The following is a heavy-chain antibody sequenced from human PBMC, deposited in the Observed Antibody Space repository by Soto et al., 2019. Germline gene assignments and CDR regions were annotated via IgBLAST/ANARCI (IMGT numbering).Heavy chain of an antibody. CDR3: ATWHEREHAYDV. CDR2: LYDVDGS. V-gene: IGHV3-53*01. Sequence: AGGSLRLSCAASGLTVSGKKYVAWVRQAPGKGLEWVSALYDVDGSFYADSVKGRFTTSSDSSKTTVYLQMNGLRPDDTAVYYCATWHEREHAYDVWGQGTTVTV. D-gene: IGHD1-1*01. J-gene: IGHJ3*01. CDR1: GLTVSGKKY.